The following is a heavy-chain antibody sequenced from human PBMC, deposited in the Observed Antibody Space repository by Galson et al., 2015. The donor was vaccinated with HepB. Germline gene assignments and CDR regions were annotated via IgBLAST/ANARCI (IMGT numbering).Heavy chain of an antibody. Sequence: AISGDSVSSNSAAWNWIRQSPSRGLEWLGRTYYRSKWYNDYAVSVRSRITINPDTSKNQFSLQLNSVTPEDTAVYYCARGYCSGGSCYYNWFDPWGQGTLVTVSS. CDR3: ARGYCSGGSCYYNWFDP. V-gene: IGHV6-1*01. CDR1: GDSVSSNSAA. CDR2: TYYRSKWYN. D-gene: IGHD2-15*01. J-gene: IGHJ5*02.